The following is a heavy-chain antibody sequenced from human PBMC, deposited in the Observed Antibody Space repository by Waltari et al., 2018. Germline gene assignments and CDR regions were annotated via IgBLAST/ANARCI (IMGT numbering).Heavy chain of an antibody. J-gene: IGHJ6*02. D-gene: IGHD2-15*01. CDR1: GYTLTNYW. Sequence: EVQLVQSGAEMKKPGESLKISCNYSGYTLTNYWIAWVRQMPGKGLECMGFVYPVTSNARYSPSCQGLVTISADKSISTAYLQWSSLRASDTAMYYCARGWNGMDVWGQGTTVTVSS. CDR3: ARGWNGMDV. CDR2: VYPVTSNA. V-gene: IGHV5-51*01.